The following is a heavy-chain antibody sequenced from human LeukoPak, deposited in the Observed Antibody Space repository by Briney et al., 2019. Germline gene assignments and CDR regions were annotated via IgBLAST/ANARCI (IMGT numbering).Heavy chain of an antibody. V-gene: IGHV1-2*02. J-gene: IGHJ5*02. CDR2: INPNSGGT. CDR3: ARGAYYYDSSGNYWFDP. Sequence: ASVKVSCKASGYTFTGYYMHWVRQAPGQGLEWMGWINPNSGGTNYAQKFQGGVTMTRDTSISTAYMELSRLRSDDTAVYYCARGAYYYDSSGNYWFDPWGQGTLVTVSS. CDR1: GYTFTGYY. D-gene: IGHD3-22*01.